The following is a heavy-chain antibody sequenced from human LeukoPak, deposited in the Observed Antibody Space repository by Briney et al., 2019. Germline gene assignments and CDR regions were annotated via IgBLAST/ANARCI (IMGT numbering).Heavy chain of an antibody. D-gene: IGHD1-7*01. J-gene: IGHJ6*02. CDR3: ARGSTGNTNYYYGMDV. CDR2: IWYDGSNK. CDR1: GFTFSSYG. Sequence: GRSLRLSCAASGFTFSSYGMHWVRQAPGKGLEWVAVIWYDGSNKYYADSVKGRFTISRGSSKNTLYLQMNSLRAEDTAVYYCARGSTGNTNYYYGMDVWGQGTTVTVSS. V-gene: IGHV3-33*01.